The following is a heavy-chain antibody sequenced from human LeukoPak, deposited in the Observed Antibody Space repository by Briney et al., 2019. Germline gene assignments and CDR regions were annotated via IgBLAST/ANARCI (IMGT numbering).Heavy chain of an antibody. J-gene: IGHJ4*02. CDR1: GFTDY. V-gene: IGHV3-53*01. Sequence: QSGGSLRLSCAASGFTDYMTWVRQAPGKGLEWVSVIYSGGSTYYAASVKGRFSVSRDNSKNTVYLQMNSLRAEDTAVYYCAGVSFSSGWYRDYWGQGTLVTVSS. CDR2: IYSGGST. D-gene: IGHD6-19*01. CDR3: AGVSFSSGWYRDY.